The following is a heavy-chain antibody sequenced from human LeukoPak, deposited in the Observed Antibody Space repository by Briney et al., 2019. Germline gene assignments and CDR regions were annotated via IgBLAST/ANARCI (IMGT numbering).Heavy chain of an antibody. Sequence: SETLSLTCAVYGGSFSGYFWSWIRQPPGKGLEWIGEVNYNGTNYNPSLKSRVTISLDTSKNQFSLKLSSVTAADTAVYYCARDGVLHDAFDIWGQGTMVTVSS. CDR2: VNYNGT. D-gene: IGHD6-13*01. V-gene: IGHV4-34*01. CDR1: GGSFSGYF. CDR3: ARDGVLHDAFDI. J-gene: IGHJ3*02.